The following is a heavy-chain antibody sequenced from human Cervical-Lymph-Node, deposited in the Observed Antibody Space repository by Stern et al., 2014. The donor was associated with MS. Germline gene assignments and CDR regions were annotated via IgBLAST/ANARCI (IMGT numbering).Heavy chain of an antibody. J-gene: IGHJ4*02. CDR1: GFTFSRYT. Sequence: VQLVQSGGGLVHPGGSLRLSCEASGFTFSRYTMTWVRQAPGKGLEWVSSITGSGGNTYYTHSVKGRFTISRDNSRNTVDLQLHSLRAEDTALYHCAKDLPYASGRPDYWGQGTLVTVSS. D-gene: IGHD3-10*01. V-gene: IGHV3-23*04. CDR2: ITGSGGNT. CDR3: AKDLPYASGRPDY.